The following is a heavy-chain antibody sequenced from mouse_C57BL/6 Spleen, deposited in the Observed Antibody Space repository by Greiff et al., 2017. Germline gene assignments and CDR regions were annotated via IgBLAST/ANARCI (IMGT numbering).Heavy chain of an antibody. D-gene: IGHD2-4*01. CDR3: ARHPYDYDLRFAY. J-gene: IGHJ3*01. Sequence: EVQVVESGGDLVKPGGSLKLSCAASGFTFSSYGMSWVRQTPDKRLEWVANISSGGSYTYYPDSVKGRFTISRDNAKNTLYLQMSSLKSADTAMYYCARHPYDYDLRFAYWGQGTLVTVSA. V-gene: IGHV5-6*01. CDR2: ISSGGSYT. CDR1: GFTFSSYG.